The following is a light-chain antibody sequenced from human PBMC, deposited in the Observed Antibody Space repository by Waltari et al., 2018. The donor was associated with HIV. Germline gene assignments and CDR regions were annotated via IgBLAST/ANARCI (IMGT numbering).Light chain of an antibody. V-gene: IGLV1-40*01. J-gene: IGLJ2*01. CDR1: NANIGAGPN. Sequence: QSVLRQPPSVSGAPGQRVTISCTGRNANIGAGPNVPWYQQLPGPAPKLLIYDNTNRPSGVPDRFSGSKSGTSTSLAIAGLQADDEADYYCQSYDSSLSGVVFGGGTRLTVL. CDR2: DNT. CDR3: QSYDSSLSGVV.